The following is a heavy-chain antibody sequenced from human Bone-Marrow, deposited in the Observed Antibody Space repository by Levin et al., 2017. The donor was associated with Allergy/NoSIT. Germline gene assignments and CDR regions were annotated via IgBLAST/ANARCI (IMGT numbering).Heavy chain of an antibody. V-gene: IGHV3-30-3*01. D-gene: IGHD3-16*01. CDR1: GFTFSSYA. CDR3: VGASWGGEKKYYFDY. CDR2: ISYDGSNK. J-gene: IGHJ4*02. Sequence: GGSLRLSCAASGFTFSSYAMHWVRQAPGKGLEWVAVISYDGSNKYYADSVKGRFTISRDNSKNTLYLQMNSLRAEDTAVYYCVGASWGGEKKYYFDYWGQGTLVTVSS.